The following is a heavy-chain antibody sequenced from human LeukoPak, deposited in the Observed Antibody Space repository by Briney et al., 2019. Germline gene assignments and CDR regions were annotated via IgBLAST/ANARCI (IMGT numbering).Heavy chain of an antibody. CDR3: GRSYLQWELQSGFDY. J-gene: IGHJ4*02. V-gene: IGHV4-39*07. CDR1: GGSISSSSYY. CDR2: IYYSGST. D-gene: IGHD1-26*01. Sequence: SETLSLTCTVSGGSISSSSYYWGWIRQPPGKGLEWNGSIYYSGSTYYNPSLKSRVTISVDTSQNQFSLKLGSVTAADTAVYYCGRSYLQWELQSGFDYWGQGTLVTVSS.